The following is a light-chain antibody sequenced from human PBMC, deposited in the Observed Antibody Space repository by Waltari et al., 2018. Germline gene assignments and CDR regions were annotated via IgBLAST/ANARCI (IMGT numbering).Light chain of an antibody. CDR2: ETN. V-gene: IGLV1-51*02. J-gene: IGLJ2*01. CDR1: GSNIGRNH. CDR3: GTWDGSLTVGV. Sequence: QSVLTQPPSVSAAPGQKVTISCSGSGSNIGRNHVSWYQQVPGTAPKLLIYETNKRPSGIPDRFSGSKSGPSATLGITGLQTGDEASDYCGTWDGSLTVGVFGGGTVLTVL.